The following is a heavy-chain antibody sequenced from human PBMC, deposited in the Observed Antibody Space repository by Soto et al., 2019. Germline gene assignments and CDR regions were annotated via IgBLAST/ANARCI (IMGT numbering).Heavy chain of an antibody. J-gene: IGHJ4*02. CDR2: ISGSGGST. CDR3: AKDLSSYGINYFDY. D-gene: IGHD5-18*01. Sequence: HPGGSLRLSCAASGFTFSSYAMSWVRQAPGKGLEWVSAISGSGGSTYYADSVKGRFTISRDNSKNTLYLQMNSLRAEDTAVYYCAKDLSSYGINYFDYWGQGTLVTVSS. V-gene: IGHV3-23*01. CDR1: GFTFSSYA.